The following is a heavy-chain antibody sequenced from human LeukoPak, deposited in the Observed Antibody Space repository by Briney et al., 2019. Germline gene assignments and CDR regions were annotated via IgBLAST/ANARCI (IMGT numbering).Heavy chain of an antibody. J-gene: IGHJ5*02. D-gene: IGHD1-14*01. CDR1: GGSISSYY. V-gene: IGHV4-59*01. Sequence: SETLSLTCTVSGGSISSYYWSWIRQPPGRGLEWIGYIYYSGSTNYNPPLKSRVTISVDTSKNQFSLKLSSVTAADTAVYYCAKGGPEASAGLSWFDPWGQGTLVTVSS. CDR2: IYYSGST. CDR3: AKGGPEASAGLSWFDP.